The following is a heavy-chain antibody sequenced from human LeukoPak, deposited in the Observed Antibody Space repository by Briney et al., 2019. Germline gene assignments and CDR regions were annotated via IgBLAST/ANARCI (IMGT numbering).Heavy chain of an antibody. CDR3: ARRPVGAPLLGY. V-gene: IGHV4-39*07. Sequence: PSETLSLTCTVSGGSISSSSYYWSWIRQPPGKGLEWIGEINHSGSTNYNPSLKSRVTISVDTSKNQFSLKLSSVTAADTAVYYCARRPVGAPLLGYWGQGTLVTVSS. CDR2: INHSGST. D-gene: IGHD1-26*01. CDR1: GGSISSSSYY. J-gene: IGHJ4*02.